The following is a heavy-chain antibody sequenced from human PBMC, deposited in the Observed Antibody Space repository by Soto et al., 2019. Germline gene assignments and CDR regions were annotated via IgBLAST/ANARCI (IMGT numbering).Heavy chain of an antibody. CDR2: ISYDGSNK. D-gene: IGHD6-13*01. CDR3: ARGSSWYWGYFDY. J-gene: IGHJ4*02. V-gene: IGHV3-30-3*01. Sequence: GGSLILSCAASGFTFSSYAMHWVRQAPGKGLEWVAVISYDGSNKYYADSVKGRFTISRDNSKNTLYLQMNSLRAEDTAVYYCARGSSWYWGYFDYWGQGTLVTVSS. CDR1: GFTFSSYA.